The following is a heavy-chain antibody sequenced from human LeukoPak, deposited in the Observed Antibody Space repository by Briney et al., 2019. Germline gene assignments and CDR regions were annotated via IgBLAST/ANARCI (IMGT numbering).Heavy chain of an antibody. V-gene: IGHV3-9*01. CDR2: ISWNSNSI. Sequence: PGRSLRLSCVASGFTFDTYVMHWVRQVPGKGLEWVSGISWNSNSIGYADSVKGQFTISRDNAKNSLYLQMNSLRAEDTAVYYCARGIVPAAPFDYWGQGTLVTVSS. CDR1: GFTFDTYV. D-gene: IGHD2-2*01. CDR3: ARGIVPAAPFDY. J-gene: IGHJ4*02.